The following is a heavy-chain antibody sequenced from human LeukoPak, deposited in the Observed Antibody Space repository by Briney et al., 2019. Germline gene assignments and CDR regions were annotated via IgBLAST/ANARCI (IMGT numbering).Heavy chain of an antibody. V-gene: IGHV3-30*18. CDR1: RFTLSTYW. Sequence: PGGSLRLSCAASRFTLSTYWMSWVRQARGTGLEGLGVISYDGSNKYYADSVKGRFTIYRDNSKNTLYLQMNSLRAEDTAVYYCAKDASTGTTWWFDPWGQGTLVTVSS. D-gene: IGHD1-7*01. J-gene: IGHJ5*02. CDR2: ISYDGSNK. CDR3: AKDASTGTTWWFDP.